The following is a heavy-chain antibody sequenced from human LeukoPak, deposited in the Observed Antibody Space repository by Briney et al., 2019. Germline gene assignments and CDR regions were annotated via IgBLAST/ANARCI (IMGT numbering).Heavy chain of an antibody. D-gene: IGHD2-15*01. Sequence: SGGSLRLSCVASGFTFSRYGIHWVRQAPGKGLEWVAVISSDGSGKHYADSVKGRFTISRDNSKNTLYLQMNSLRPEDTAVYYCVRDFTGGSSAFDYWGQGTLVTVSS. CDR2: ISSDGSGK. CDR3: VRDFTGGSSAFDY. CDR1: GFTFSRYG. J-gene: IGHJ4*02. V-gene: IGHV3-30*03.